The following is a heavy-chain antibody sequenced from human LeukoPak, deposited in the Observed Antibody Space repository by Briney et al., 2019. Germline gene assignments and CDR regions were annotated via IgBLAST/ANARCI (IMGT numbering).Heavy chain of an antibody. CDR1: GFTFSSYA. J-gene: IGHJ4*02. Sequence: RSLRLFCAASGFTFSSYAMHWVRQAPGKGLEWVAVISYDGSNKYYADSVKGRFTISRDNSKNTLYLQMNSLRAEDTAVYYCARDGLAAEIDYWGQGTLVTVSS. D-gene: IGHD6-25*01. CDR3: ARDGLAAEIDY. CDR2: ISYDGSNK. V-gene: IGHV3-30-3*01.